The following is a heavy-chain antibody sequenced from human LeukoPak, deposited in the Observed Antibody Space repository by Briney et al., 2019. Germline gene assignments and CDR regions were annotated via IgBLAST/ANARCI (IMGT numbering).Heavy chain of an antibody. CDR1: GGSISSYY. D-gene: IGHD3-3*01. V-gene: IGHV4-59*01. CDR2: IYYSGST. Sequence: SETLSLTCTVSGGSISSYYWSWIRQPPGKGLEWIGYIYYSGSTNYNPSLKSRVTISVDTSKNQFSLKLSSVTAADTAVYYCARGPGGYYDFWSGYYARSHFDYWGQGTLVTVSS. J-gene: IGHJ4*02. CDR3: ARGPGGYYDFWSGYYARSHFDY.